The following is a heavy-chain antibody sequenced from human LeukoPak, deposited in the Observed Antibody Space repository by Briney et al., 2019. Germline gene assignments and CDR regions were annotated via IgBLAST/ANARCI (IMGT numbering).Heavy chain of an antibody. Sequence: PGGSLRLSCAASGFIFSSFALHWVRQAPDKGLEWVSYISYDASNKYYADSVKGRFTISRDDSKNTLYLQMSSLRAEDTAVYYCARSITMIGGSGAFDIWGQGTMVTVSS. CDR3: ARSITMIGGSGAFDI. CDR1: GFIFSSFA. J-gene: IGHJ3*02. D-gene: IGHD3-22*01. CDR2: ISYDASNK. V-gene: IGHV3-30-3*01.